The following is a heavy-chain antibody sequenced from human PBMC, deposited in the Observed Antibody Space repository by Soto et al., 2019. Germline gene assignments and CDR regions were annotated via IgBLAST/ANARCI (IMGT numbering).Heavy chain of an antibody. Sequence: QVQLVQSGAEVKKPGSSVKVSCKASGGTFSSYAISWVRQAPGQGHEWMGGIIPIFGTANYAQKFQGRVTITPYKSTSRAYMELSSLRSEDTAVYYCARDRDCSGGSCSTPRRWVNSFDPWGQGTLVTVSS. J-gene: IGHJ5*02. V-gene: IGHV1-69*06. CDR2: IIPIFGTA. CDR3: ARDRDCSGGSCSTPRRWVNSFDP. D-gene: IGHD2-15*01. CDR1: GGTFSSYA.